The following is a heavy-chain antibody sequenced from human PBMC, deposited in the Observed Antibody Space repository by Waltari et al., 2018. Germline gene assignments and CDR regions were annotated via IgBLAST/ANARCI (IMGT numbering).Heavy chain of an antibody. J-gene: IGHJ4*02. V-gene: IGHV4-39*01. Sequence: QLQLQESGPGLVKPSETLSLTCTVSGGSISSSGYYWGWIRQPPGKGLEWIGIIYYRGSTYYNPSLKSRVTISVDTSKNQFSLKVSSVTAADTAVYYWARHESWSGVGNYWGQGALVTVSS. CDR1: GGSISSSGYY. CDR2: IYYRGST. CDR3: ARHESWSGVGNY. D-gene: IGHD3-10*01.